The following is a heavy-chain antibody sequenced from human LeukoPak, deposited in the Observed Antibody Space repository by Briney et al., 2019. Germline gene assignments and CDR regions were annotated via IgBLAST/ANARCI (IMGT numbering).Heavy chain of an antibody. CDR3: AGMYYDFWSGYFSDY. CDR2: IYYSGST. J-gene: IGHJ4*02. D-gene: IGHD3-3*01. CDR1: GGSISSSSYY. V-gene: IGHV4-39*07. Sequence: KPSETLSLTCTVSGGSISSSSYYWGWIRQPPGKGLEWVGSIYYSGSTYYNPSLKSRVTISVDTSKNQFSLKLSSVTAADTAVYYCAGMYYDFWSGYFSDYWGQGTLVTVSS.